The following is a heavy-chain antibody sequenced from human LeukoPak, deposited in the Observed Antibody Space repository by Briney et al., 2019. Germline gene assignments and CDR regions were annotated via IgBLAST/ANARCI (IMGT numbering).Heavy chain of an antibody. D-gene: IGHD6-13*01. CDR3: TTRAPGQQLTRLR. Sequence: PGGSLRLSCAASGFTFSSYAMSWVRQAPGKGLEWVSAISGSGGSTYYADSVKGRFTISRDNSKNTLYLQMNSLKTEDTAVYYCTTRAPGQQLTRLRRGQGTLVTVSS. CDR1: GFTFSSYA. J-gene: IGHJ4*02. V-gene: IGHV3-23*01. CDR2: ISGSGGST.